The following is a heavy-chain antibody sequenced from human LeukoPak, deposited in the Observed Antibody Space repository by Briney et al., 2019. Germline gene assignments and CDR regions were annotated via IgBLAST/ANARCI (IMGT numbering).Heavy chain of an antibody. CDR3: ARDGLVWQQLVLFDY. V-gene: IGHV3-30*04. D-gene: IGHD6-13*01. CDR1: GFTFSSYA. J-gene: IGHJ4*02. Sequence: PGGSLRLSCAASGFTFSSYAMHWVRQAPGKGLEWVAVISYDGSNKYYADSVKGRFTISRDNSKNTLYLQMNSLRAEDTAVYYCARDGLVWQQLVLFDYWGQGTLVTVSS. CDR2: ISYDGSNK.